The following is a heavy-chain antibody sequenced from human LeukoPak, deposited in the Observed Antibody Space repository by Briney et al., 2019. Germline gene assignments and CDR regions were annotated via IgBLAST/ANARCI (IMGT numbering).Heavy chain of an antibody. J-gene: IGHJ4*02. V-gene: IGHV3-23*01. D-gene: IGHD2-2*01. CDR2: ISGSGGST. CDR1: GFTFSSYA. CDR3: AKGIRYCSSTSCLNYFDY. Sequence: PGGSLRLSCAASGFTFSSYAMSWVRQAPGKGLEWVSAISGSGGSTYYADSVKGRFTISRDSSKNTLYLQMNSLRAEDTAVYYCAKGIRYCSSTSCLNYFDYWGQGTLVTVSS.